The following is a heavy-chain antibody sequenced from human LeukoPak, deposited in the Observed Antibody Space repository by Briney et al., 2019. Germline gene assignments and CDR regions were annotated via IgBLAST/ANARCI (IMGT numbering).Heavy chain of an antibody. J-gene: IGHJ6*03. CDR1: GGSFSGYY. CDR2: INHSGST. CDR3: ARGTSRRAIGYSYGYYYYYMDV. V-gene: IGHV4-34*01. D-gene: IGHD5-18*01. Sequence: SETLSLTCAVYGGSFSGYYWSWIRQPPGKGLEWIGEINHSGSTNYNPSLKSRVTISVDTSKNQFSLKLSSVTAADTAVYYCARGTSRRAIGYSYGYYYYYMDVWGKGTTVTVSS.